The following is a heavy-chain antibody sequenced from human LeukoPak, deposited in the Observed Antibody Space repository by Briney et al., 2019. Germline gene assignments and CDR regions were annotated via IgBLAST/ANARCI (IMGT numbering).Heavy chain of an antibody. CDR1: GFTFSSYW. Sequence: GGSLRLSCAASGFTFSSYWMHWVRQAPGKGLVWVSRINSDGSSTSYADAVKGRFTISRDNAKNKLYLQLNSLRAEDRAGVYCARRSRGAASAICGQGTMVTVSS. CDR3: ARRSRGAASAI. CDR2: INSDGSST. J-gene: IGHJ3*02. V-gene: IGHV3-74*01. D-gene: IGHD4/OR15-4a*01.